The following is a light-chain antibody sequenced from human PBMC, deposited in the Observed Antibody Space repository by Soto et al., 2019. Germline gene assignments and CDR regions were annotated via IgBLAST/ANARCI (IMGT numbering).Light chain of an antibody. CDR1: QSVSSSY. J-gene: IGKJ2*01. Sequence: EIVLTQSPGTLSLSPGERATLSCRASQSVSSSYLAWYQQKPGQAPRLLIYGASSRATGIPDRFSGRGSGTDFTLTISRLEPEDFAVYYCQQYRNSLYTFGQGTKLEIK. CDR2: GAS. V-gene: IGKV3-20*01. CDR3: QQYRNSLYT.